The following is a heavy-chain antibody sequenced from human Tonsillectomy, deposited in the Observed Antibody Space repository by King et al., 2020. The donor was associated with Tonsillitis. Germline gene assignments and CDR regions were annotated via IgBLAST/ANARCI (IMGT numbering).Heavy chain of an antibody. CDR3: AREYVSIAGGGGFGI. Sequence: QLVQSGGGLVQPGGSLRLSCAASGFTFSSYWMHWVRQAPGKGLVWVSRINSDGSSTSYADSVKGRFAISRDNAKNTLYLQMNSLRAEDTAVYYCAREYVSIAGGGGFGIWGQGTMVTVSS. V-gene: IGHV3-74*01. CDR1: GFTFSSYW. CDR2: INSDGSST. D-gene: IGHD6-6*01. J-gene: IGHJ3*02.